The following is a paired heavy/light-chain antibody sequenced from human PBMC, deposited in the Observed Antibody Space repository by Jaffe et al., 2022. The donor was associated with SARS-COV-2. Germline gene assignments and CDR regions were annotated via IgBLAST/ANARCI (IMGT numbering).Heavy chain of an antibody. CDR1: GFTFSSYA. D-gene: IGHD5-18*01. CDR2: ISGSGGST. J-gene: IGHJ6*02. CDR3: AKDLVKGSGYSYGWDYYYGMDV. V-gene: IGHV3-23*01. Sequence: EVQLLESGGGLVQPGGSLRLSCAASGFTFSSYAMSWVRQAPGKGLEWVSAISGSGGSTYYADSVKGRFTISRDNSKNTLYLQMNSLRAEDTAVYYCAKDLVKGSGYSYGWDYYYGMDVWGQGTTVTVSS.
Light chain of an antibody. CDR2: DVS. Sequence: QSALTQPASVSGSPGQSITISCTGTSSDVGGYNYVSWYQQHPGKAPKLMIYDVSNRPSGVSNRFSGSKSGNTASLTISGLQAEDEADYYCSSYTSSSAVVFGGGTKLTVL. CDR3: SSYTSSSAVV. J-gene: IGLJ2*01. CDR1: SSDVGGYNY. V-gene: IGLV2-14*01.